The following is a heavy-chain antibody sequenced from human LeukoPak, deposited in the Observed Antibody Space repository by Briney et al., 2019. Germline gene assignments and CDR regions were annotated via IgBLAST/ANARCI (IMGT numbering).Heavy chain of an antibody. V-gene: IGHV1-18*01. D-gene: IGHD3-3*01. CDR1: GYKFTNYG. Sequence: ASVKVSCKASGYKFTNYGISWVRQAPGQGLEWMGWISPYNGNTIYAQKLQGRVTMTTDTSTSTAYMELRSLRSEDTAIYYCARGGIFGVVPTYFYYSMDVWGKGTTVTVSS. J-gene: IGHJ6*03. CDR3: ARGGIFGVVPTYFYYSMDV. CDR2: ISPYNGNT.